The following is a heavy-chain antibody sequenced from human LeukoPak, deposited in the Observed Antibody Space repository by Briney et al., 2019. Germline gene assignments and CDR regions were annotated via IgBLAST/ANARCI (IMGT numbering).Heavy chain of an antibody. D-gene: IGHD3-10*01. V-gene: IGHV4-39*07. CDR1: GGSISSSSYY. Sequence: SETLSLTCTVSGGSISSSSYYWGWIRQPPGKGLEWIGSIYYSGSTYYNPSLKSRVTISVDTSKNQFSLKLSSVTAADTAVYYCARGTVTMVRGVIDYYYYYYGMDVWGQGTTVTVSS. CDR2: IYYSGST. CDR3: ARGTVTMVRGVIDYYYYYYGMDV. J-gene: IGHJ6*02.